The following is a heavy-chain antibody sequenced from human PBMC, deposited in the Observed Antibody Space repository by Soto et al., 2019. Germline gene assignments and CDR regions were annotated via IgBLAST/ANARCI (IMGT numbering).Heavy chain of an antibody. D-gene: IGHD3-16*01. CDR1: VGPIISHL. CDR3: AREGPLSGDAFDI. V-gene: IGHV4-59*11. J-gene: IGHJ3*02. Sequence: ETLSLTCSVSVGPIISHLWSWIRQPPGKGLEWIGYISHSGSTTHNPSLKSRVIISVDISKNQVSLQLRSVTAADTAVYYCAREGPLSGDAFDIWGRGTMVTVSS. CDR2: ISHSGST.